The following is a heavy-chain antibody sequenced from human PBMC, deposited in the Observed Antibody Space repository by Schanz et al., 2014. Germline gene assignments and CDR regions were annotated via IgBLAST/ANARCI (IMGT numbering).Heavy chain of an antibody. Sequence: QVQLVQSGPAVKKPRASMKVSCLASGYIFTEYFLHWVRQAPGQGLEWMGWINPNSGETNYEQKFKGRVTLTSDTSISTAFMELSGLTSDDTAAYFCARARYTGYDCSGYWGQGTLLIVSS. D-gene: IGHD5-12*01. CDR1: GYIFTEYF. V-gene: IGHV1-2*02. CDR2: INPNSGET. CDR3: ARARYTGYDCSGY. J-gene: IGHJ4*02.